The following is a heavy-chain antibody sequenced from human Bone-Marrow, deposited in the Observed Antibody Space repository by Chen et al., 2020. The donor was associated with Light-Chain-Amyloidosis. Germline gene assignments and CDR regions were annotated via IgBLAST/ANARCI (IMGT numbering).Heavy chain of an antibody. V-gene: IGHV4-39*01. Sequence: QLQLQESGPGLVKTSETLSLTCTDSSGSISSDNYYWGWIRQPPGQGLEWIGSIYFRGDTYYRPSLRSRVTISVDTPKNQFSLILNSMTAADTAVYYCVRQRRGIGWLPVYWGQGTRVTVSS. CDR3: VRQRRGIGWLPVY. CDR1: SGSISSDNYY. D-gene: IGHD3-9*01. J-gene: IGHJ4*02. CDR2: IYFRGDT.